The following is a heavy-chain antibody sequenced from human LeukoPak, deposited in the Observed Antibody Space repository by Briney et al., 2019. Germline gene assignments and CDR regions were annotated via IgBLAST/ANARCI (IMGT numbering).Heavy chain of an antibody. CDR2: IYHSGST. CDR1: GGSISTYY. D-gene: IGHD2-15*01. CDR3: ARARRCSGGSCYPASPRFDY. J-gene: IGHJ4*02. Sequence: PSETLSLTCTLSGGSISTYYWSWIRQPPGKGLEWIGYIYHSGSTNYNPSLKSRVTISVDTSKNQFSLKLSSVTAADTAVYYCARARRCSGGSCYPASPRFDYWGQGTLVTVSS. V-gene: IGHV4-59*12.